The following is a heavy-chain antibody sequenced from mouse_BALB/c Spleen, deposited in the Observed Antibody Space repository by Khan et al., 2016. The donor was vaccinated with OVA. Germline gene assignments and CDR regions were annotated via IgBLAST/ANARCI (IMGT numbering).Heavy chain of an antibody. CDR3: AREGLRGGGVDS. Sequence: QIQLVQSGPELVKPGAVVKISCKASGYTFTAYDINWLKQRPGQGLEWIGRIYPGDGSIHYSENFKGKATLTADKSSNTAYMQLSSLTSEKSAVYFCAREGLRGGGVDSWGQGTSVSVSS. D-gene: IGHD2-4*01. CDR2: IYPGDGSI. V-gene: IGHV1S56*01. CDR1: GYTFTAYD. J-gene: IGHJ4*01.